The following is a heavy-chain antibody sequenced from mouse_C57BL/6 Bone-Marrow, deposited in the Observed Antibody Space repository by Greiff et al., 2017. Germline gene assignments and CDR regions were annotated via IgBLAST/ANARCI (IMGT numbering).Heavy chain of an antibody. CDR2: IDPSDSET. Sequence: QVQLQQPGAELVRPGSSVKLSCKASGYTFTSYWMHWVKQRPIQGLEWIGNIDPSDSETHYNQKFKDKATLTVDKSSSTAYMQLSSLTSEDSAVYYGAISLITTLVATDYWGQGTTLTVSS. CDR1: GYTFTSYW. V-gene: IGHV1-52*01. CDR3: AISLITTLVATDY. J-gene: IGHJ2*01. D-gene: IGHD1-1*01.